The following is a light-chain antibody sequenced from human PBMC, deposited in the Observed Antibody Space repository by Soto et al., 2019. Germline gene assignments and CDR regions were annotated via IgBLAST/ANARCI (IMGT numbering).Light chain of an antibody. V-gene: IGLV2-14*02. CDR3: TSFTSRHTYV. J-gene: IGLJ1*01. CDR1: SSDIGTYNL. Sequence: QSALTQPASVSGSPGQSITISCTGTSSDIGTYNLVSWYQHYPGKAPKLMIYEGIKRPSGVSNRFSGSKSGDTASLTISGLQAEDEADYYCTSFTSRHTYVFGTGTKVTVL. CDR2: EGI.